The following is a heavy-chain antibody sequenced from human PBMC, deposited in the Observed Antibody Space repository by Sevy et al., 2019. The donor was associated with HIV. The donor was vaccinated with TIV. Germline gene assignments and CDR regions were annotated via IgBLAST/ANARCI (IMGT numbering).Heavy chain of an antibody. CDR3: AAKFDTTGYYRGFDI. Sequence: ASVKVSCKASGGTLKNFAVNWVRLTPGQGLEWMGRVIPVSGASNYIPKYRGRITLTADDSTGTAYMELRRLRSDDTAVYYCAAKFDTTGYYRGFDIWGQGTRVTVSS. J-gene: IGHJ3*02. CDR2: VIPVSGAS. V-gene: IGHV1-69*13. CDR1: GGTLKNFA. D-gene: IGHD3-22*01.